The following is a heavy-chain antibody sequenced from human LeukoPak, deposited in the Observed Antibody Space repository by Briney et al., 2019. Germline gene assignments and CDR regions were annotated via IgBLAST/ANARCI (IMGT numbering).Heavy chain of an antibody. CDR2: IDYRGST. D-gene: IGHD5-18*01. CDR1: GDSISTYY. CDR3: ARSRSGYSYDHAAFEI. J-gene: IGHJ3*02. Sequence: SETLSLTCTVSGDSISTYYWSWIRQPPGKGLEWIAYIDYRGSTTYNPSLRSRVTISVDTSRNQFSLRLSSVTAADTAVYYCARSRSGYSYDHAAFEIWGQGTMVTVSS. V-gene: IGHV4-59*01.